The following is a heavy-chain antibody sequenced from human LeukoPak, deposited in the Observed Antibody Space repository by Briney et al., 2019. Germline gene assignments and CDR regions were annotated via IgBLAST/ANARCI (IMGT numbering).Heavy chain of an antibody. J-gene: IGHJ4*02. Sequence: SETLSLTCTVSGGSISSSTYYWGWIRRPPGKGLEWIGSIYYSGSTYYSLSLKSRVTVSVDTSKNQFSLKLSSVTAADTAVYYCVRGSTLRHYQYWGQGTLVTVSS. V-gene: IGHV4-39*01. CDR2: IYYSGST. D-gene: IGHD3-16*01. CDR3: VRGSTLRHYQY. CDR1: GGSISSSTYY.